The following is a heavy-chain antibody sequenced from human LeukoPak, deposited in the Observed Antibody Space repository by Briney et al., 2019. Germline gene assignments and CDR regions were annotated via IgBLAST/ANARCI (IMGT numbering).Heavy chain of an antibody. CDR3: AREDSADDDAFDI. D-gene: IGHD3-10*01. J-gene: IGHJ3*02. Sequence: GGSLRLSCAASGFTFSSYSMNWVRQAPGKGLEWVSSISSSSSYIYYADSVKGRFTISRDNAKNSLYLQMNSLRAEDTAVYYCAREDSADDDAFDIWGQGTMVTVSS. CDR2: ISSSSSYI. V-gene: IGHV3-21*01. CDR1: GFTFSSYS.